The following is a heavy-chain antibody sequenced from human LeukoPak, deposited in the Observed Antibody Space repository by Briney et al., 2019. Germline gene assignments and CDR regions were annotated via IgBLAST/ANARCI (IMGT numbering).Heavy chain of an antibody. V-gene: IGHV4-30-2*01. J-gene: IGHJ4*02. Sequence: SETLSLTCAVSGGSISSGGYSWSWIRQPPGKGLEWIGYIYHSGSTYYNPSLKSRVTISVDRSKNQFSLKLSSVTAADTAVYYCARARVYDSSGYYYDYWGQGTLVTVSS. CDR1: GGSISSGGYS. CDR2: IYHSGST. CDR3: ARARVYDSSGYYYDY. D-gene: IGHD3-22*01.